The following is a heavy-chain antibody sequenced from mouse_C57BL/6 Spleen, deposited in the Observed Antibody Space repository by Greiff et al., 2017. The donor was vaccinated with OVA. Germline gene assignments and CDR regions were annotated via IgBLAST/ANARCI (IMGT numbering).Heavy chain of an antibody. Sequence: EVMLVESGGDLVKPGGSLKLSCAASGFTFSSYGMSWVRQTPDKRLEWVATISSGGSYTYYPDSVKGRFTISRDNATNTLYLQMSSLKSEDTAMYYCARRDYDEDYYAMDYWGQGTSVTVSS. V-gene: IGHV5-6*02. CDR2: ISSGGSYT. J-gene: IGHJ4*01. CDR3: ARRDYDEDYYAMDY. D-gene: IGHD2-4*01. CDR1: GFTFSSYG.